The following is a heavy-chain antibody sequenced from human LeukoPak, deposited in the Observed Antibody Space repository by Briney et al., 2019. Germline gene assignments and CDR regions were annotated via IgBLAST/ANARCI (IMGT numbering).Heavy chain of an antibody. CDR1: GFTFSSYA. CDR3: ARGRLASHYYGMDV. Sequence: GGSLRLSCAASGFTFSSYAMHWVRQAPGKGLEWVAVISYDGSNKYYADSVKGRFTVSRDNSKNTLYLQMNSLRAEDTAVYYCARGRLASHYYGMDVWGQGTTVTVSS. CDR2: ISYDGSNK. J-gene: IGHJ6*02. V-gene: IGHV3-30*04. D-gene: IGHD3-3*01.